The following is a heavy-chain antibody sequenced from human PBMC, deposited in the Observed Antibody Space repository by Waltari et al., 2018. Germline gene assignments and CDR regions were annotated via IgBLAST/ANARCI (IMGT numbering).Heavy chain of an antibody. V-gene: IGHV3-11*04. J-gene: IGHJ4*02. CDR3: ARVGVRYGSPFDY. D-gene: IGHD1-26*01. CDR1: GYPFCDCY. CDR2: ISSSGSTI. Sequence: QVQLVESGGGLVTPGGSRRLSCAASGYPFCDCYLRWLPQAPGKGLEWVSYISSSGSTIYYADAWKGRCTISRDNAKNSLYLQMNSLRAEDTAVYYCARVGVRYGSPFDYWGQGTLVTVSS.